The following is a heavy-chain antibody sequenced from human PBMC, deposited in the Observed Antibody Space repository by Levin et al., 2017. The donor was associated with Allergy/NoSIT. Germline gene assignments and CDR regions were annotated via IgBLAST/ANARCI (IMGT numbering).Heavy chain of an antibody. Sequence: AASVKVSCKASGYSFSNYWIGWVRQMPGKGLESMGIIFPGDSDTRYSPSFQGQVTISVDKSISTAYLQWSSLRASDTAMYYCVRQGQGYSYVGYWGQGTLVTVSS. CDR2: IFPGDSDT. CDR3: VRQGQGYSYVGY. CDR1: GYSFSNYW. V-gene: IGHV5-51*01. J-gene: IGHJ4*02. D-gene: IGHD5-18*01.